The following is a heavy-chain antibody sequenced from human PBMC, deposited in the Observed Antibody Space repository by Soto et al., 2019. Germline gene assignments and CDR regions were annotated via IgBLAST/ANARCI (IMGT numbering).Heavy chain of an antibody. Sequence: QVQLVQSGAEVKNPGASVKVSCESSGYTFTTYGISWVRQAPGQGLEWMGWISAYNGNTNYAQKLEGRVTMTTDTSTSTAYMELGSLRSDDTAVYYCARAGPNRGGAYSPTDYWGQGTLVTVSS. D-gene: IGHD6-13*01. CDR1: GYTFTTYG. V-gene: IGHV1-18*01. CDR3: ARAGPNRGGAYSPTDY. CDR2: ISAYNGNT. J-gene: IGHJ4*02.